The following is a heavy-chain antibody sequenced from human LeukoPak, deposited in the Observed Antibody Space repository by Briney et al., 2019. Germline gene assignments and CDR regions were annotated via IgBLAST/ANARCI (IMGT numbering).Heavy chain of an antibody. J-gene: IGHJ4*02. V-gene: IGHV4-30-2*01. Sequence: SQTLSLTCAVSGGSISSGGYSWSWIRQPPGKGLGWIVYIYHSGSTYYNPSLKSRVTISVDRSKNQFSLKLSSVTAADTAVYYCARGFGGVIVIPYYFDYWGQGTLVTVSS. CDR1: GGSISSGGYS. CDR2: IYHSGST. D-gene: IGHD3-16*02. CDR3: ARGFGGVIVIPYYFDY.